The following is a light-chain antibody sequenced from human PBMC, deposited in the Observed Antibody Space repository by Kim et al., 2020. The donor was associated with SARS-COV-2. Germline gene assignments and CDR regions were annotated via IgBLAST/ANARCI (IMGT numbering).Light chain of an antibody. CDR2: WAS. CDR3: QQYFNTPYT. V-gene: IGKV4-1*01. CDR1: QHVFYSSNNKNY. J-gene: IGKJ2*01. Sequence: ATINSMSSQHVFYSSNNKNYLAWYQHKPGQPPKLLFYWASTRESGVPDRFSASGSGTDFTLTISTLQAEDVAVYYCQQYFNTPYTFGQGTKLEI.